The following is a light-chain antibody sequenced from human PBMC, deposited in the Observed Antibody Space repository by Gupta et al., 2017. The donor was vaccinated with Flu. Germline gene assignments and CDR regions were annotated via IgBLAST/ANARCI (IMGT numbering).Light chain of an antibody. V-gene: IGLV1-40*01. Sequence: SSNIGASYNVHWYQQLPGTAPKVLIYGNSNRPSGVPDRFSGSKSGTSAPLAIAGLQPEDEADYYCQSYDRGLSGFLFGGGTKLIVL. J-gene: IGLJ3*02. CDR2: GNS. CDR1: SSNIGASYN. CDR3: QSYDRGLSGFL.